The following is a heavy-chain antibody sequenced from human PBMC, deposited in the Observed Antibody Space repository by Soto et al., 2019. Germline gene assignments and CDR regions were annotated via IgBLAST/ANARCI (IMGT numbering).Heavy chain of an antibody. CDR2: ISYDGNSK. CDR3: GKEPYTIGHHYGMDV. V-gene: IGHV3-30*18. J-gene: IGHJ6*02. D-gene: IGHD6-25*01. Sequence: QVQLVESGGGVVQPGRSLRLSCAASGFTFSNYGMHWVRQAPGKGLEWVALISYDGNSKFDADSVKRLFTISRVTSKNMVYLQINSMRDEATAVYYCGKEPYTIGHHYGMDVWGQGTTVSVSS. CDR1: GFTFSNYG.